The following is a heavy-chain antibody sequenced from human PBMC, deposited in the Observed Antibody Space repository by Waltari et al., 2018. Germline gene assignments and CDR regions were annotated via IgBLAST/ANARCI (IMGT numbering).Heavy chain of an antibody. D-gene: IGHD2-8*01. Sequence: EVQLVQSGAEVKEPGESLKISCKGSEYNFINYWIGWVRQMPGKGLEWMGIIYPGDSESTCSPSFQGQVTISVDKSISTAYLQWSRLKASDTAIYYCARLGRQEGVGFDIWGQGTMVTVSS. V-gene: IGHV5-51*01. CDR3: ARLGRQEGVGFDI. CDR1: EYNFINYW. CDR2: IYPGDSES. J-gene: IGHJ3*02.